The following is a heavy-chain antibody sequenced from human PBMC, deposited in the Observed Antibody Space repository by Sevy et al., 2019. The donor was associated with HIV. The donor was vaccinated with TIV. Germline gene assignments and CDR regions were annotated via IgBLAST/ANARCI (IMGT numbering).Heavy chain of an antibody. J-gene: IGHJ3*02. D-gene: IGHD3-22*01. CDR3: ARGPNYYDSSGYYYAFDI. CDR1: GFTFSSYE. Sequence: GGSLRLSCAASGFTFSSYEMNWVRQAPGKGLEWVSYISSSGSTIYYADSVKGRFTMARDNAKNSLYLQMNSLRAEDRAVYYCARGPNYYDSSGYYYAFDIWGQGTMVTVSS. CDR2: ISSSGSTI. V-gene: IGHV3-48*03.